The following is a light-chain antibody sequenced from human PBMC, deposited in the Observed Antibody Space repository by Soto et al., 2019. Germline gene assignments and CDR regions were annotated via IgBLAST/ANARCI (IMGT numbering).Light chain of an antibody. V-gene: IGLV3-21*02. Sequence: SYELTQPPSVSVAPGQTARLTCGGTNIGSKNVHWYQQKPGQAPVLVVYVDRDRPSGIPERFSGSNSGNTASLTISRVEAGDEADYYCQVWDSGSDHLDVFGSGTKVTV. CDR3: QVWDSGSDHLDV. CDR1: NIGSKN. CDR2: VDR. J-gene: IGLJ1*01.